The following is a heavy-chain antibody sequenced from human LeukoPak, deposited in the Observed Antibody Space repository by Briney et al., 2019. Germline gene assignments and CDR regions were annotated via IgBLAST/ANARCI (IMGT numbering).Heavy chain of an antibody. CDR1: GGSISGYY. CDR2: ISSSGSTI. Sequence: LSLTCTVSGGSISGYYWSWIRQPPGKGLEWVSYISSSGSTIYYADSVKGRFTISRDNAKNSLYLQMNSLRAEDTAVYYCARDIIRHDYWGQGTLVTVSS. D-gene: IGHD3-10*01. J-gene: IGHJ4*02. CDR3: ARDIIRHDY. V-gene: IGHV3-11*04.